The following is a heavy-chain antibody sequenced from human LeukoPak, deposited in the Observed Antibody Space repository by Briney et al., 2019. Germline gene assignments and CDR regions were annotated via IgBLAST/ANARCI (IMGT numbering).Heavy chain of an antibody. J-gene: IGHJ6*03. CDR1: GFTFSSYG. CDR2: IKSKTDGGTT. CDR3: TTDPTTVTTHYYYYYMDV. D-gene: IGHD4-17*01. V-gene: IGHV3-15*01. Sequence: PGGPLRLSCAASGFTFSSYGMSWVRQAPGKGLEWVGRIKSKTDGGTTDYAAPVKGRFTISRDDSKNTLYLQMNSLKTEDTAVYYCTTDPTTVTTHYYYYYMDVWGKGTTVTVSS.